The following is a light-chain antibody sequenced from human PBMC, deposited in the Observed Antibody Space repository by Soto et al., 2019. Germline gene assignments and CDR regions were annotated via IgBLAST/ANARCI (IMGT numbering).Light chain of an antibody. V-gene: IGKV1D-13*01. Sequence: AIQFTQSPSSLSASVGERVTITCRASQGISSALAWYQQKPGKAPKLLIYDASSLESGVPSRFSGSGYGTDFTLTISSLQPEDFATYSCQQFNNYPRTFGQGTKVDIK. CDR1: QGISSA. J-gene: IGKJ1*01. CDR3: QQFNNYPRT. CDR2: DAS.